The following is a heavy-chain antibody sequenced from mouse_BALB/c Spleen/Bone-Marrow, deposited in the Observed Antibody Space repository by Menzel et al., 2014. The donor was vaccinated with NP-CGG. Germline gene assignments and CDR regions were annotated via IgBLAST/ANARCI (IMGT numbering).Heavy chain of an antibody. Sequence: EVQLQQSGAELVRSGASVKLSCTASGFNIKDYYMYWVKQRPEQGLEWIGWIDPENGDTEYAPKFQGKATMTADTSSNTAYLQLSSLTSVDTAVYYCSDGNFYALDYWGQGTSVTVSS. CDR3: SDGNFYALDY. D-gene: IGHD2-1*01. CDR2: IDPENGDT. J-gene: IGHJ4*01. CDR1: GFNIKDYY. V-gene: IGHV14-4*02.